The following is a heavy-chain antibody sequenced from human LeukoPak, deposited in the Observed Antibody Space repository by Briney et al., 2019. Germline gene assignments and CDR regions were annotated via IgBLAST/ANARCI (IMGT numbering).Heavy chain of an antibody. CDR3: ARGSHMTTVTTDYFFDY. V-gene: IGHV3-30*03. CDR2: ISYDGSNK. D-gene: IGHD4-17*01. J-gene: IGHJ4*02. CDR1: GFTFSSNG. Sequence: PGRSLRLSCAASGFTFSSNGMHWVRQAPGKGLEWVAVISYDGSNKYYADSVKGRFTISRDNSKNTLYLQMNSLRAEDTAVYYCARGSHMTTVTTDYFFDYWGQGTLVTVSS.